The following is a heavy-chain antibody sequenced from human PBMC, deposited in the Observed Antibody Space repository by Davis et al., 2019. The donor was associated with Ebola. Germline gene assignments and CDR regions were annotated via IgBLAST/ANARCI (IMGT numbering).Heavy chain of an antibody. J-gene: IGHJ6*04. D-gene: IGHD1-26*01. CDR3: ARDLWDYYYGMDV. CDR1: GGSISSGDYY. Sequence: MPSETLSLTCTVSGGSISSGDYYWSWIRQPPGKGLEWIGYIYYSGSTYYNPSLKSRVTISVDTSKNQFSLKLSSVTAADTAVYYCARDLWDYYYGMDVWGKGTTVTVSS. CDR2: IYYSGST. V-gene: IGHV4-30-4*01.